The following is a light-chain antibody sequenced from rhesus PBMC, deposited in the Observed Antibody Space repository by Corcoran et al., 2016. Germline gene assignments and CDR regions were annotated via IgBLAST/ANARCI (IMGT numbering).Light chain of an antibody. CDR3: QQYSSSPLFT. J-gene: IGKJ3*01. V-gene: IGKV1-22*01. CDR2: KAS. Sequence: DIQMTQSPSSLSASVGDTVTITCRASQSISTWLAWYQQKPGKAPNLLIYKASTLQSGVPSRFIGRVSWTDFTLTISILQSEDFATYYCQQYSSSPLFTFGPGTKLDIK. CDR1: QSISTW.